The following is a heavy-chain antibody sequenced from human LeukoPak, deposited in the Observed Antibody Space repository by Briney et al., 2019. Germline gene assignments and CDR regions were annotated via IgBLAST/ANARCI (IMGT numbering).Heavy chain of an antibody. Sequence: GASVKVSCKASGHTFTNYGITWVRQAPGQGLEWMGWISAYNGNTDYAQKLQGRVTMTTDTSTSTAYMELRSLRSDDTAVYYCARDYKSYYYDSSGYYYHLVDCGYWGQGTLVTVSS. V-gene: IGHV1-18*01. D-gene: IGHD3-22*01. CDR2: ISAYNGNT. CDR1: GHTFTNYG. J-gene: IGHJ4*02. CDR3: ARDYKSYYYDSSGYYYHLVDCGY.